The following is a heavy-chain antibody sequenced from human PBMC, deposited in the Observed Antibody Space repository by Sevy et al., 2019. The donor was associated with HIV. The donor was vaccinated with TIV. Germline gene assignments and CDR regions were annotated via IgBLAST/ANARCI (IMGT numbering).Heavy chain of an antibody. J-gene: IGHJ4*02. CDR1: GYSFTSYW. CDR3: ARRGISGGEADN. Sequence: GESLKISCKGSGYSFTSYWIGWVRQMPGKGLGWMGIIYPGDSDTKYSPSVEGQITISADKSISTAYQKWGSLKASDTAMYYCARRGISGGEADNWGQGTLVTVSS. CDR2: IYPGDSDT. V-gene: IGHV5-51*01. D-gene: IGHD2-21*01.